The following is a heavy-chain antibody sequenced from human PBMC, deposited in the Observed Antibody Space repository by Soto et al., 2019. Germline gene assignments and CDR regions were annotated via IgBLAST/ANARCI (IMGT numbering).Heavy chain of an antibody. D-gene: IGHD2-2*01. J-gene: IGHJ6*02. CDR1: GGTFSSYA. V-gene: IGHV1-69*01. CDR2: IIPISDTT. CDR3: ARSQGSSTSLEIYYYYYYGMDV. Sequence: QVQLVQSGAEVKKPGSSVKVSCKASGGTFSSYAISWVRQAPGQGLEWMGGIIPISDTTNYAQKFQGRVTITADESTSTDYMERGSLRSEDTPVYYCARSQGSSTSLEIYYYYYYGMDVWGQGTTVTVSS.